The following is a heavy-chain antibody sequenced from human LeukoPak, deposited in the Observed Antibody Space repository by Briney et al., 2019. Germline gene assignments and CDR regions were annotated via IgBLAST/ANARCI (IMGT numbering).Heavy chain of an antibody. CDR3: ARRDSAIVKEEY. V-gene: IGHV4-34*01. CDR2: INHSGST. D-gene: IGHD1-26*01. Sequence: PSETLSLTCAVYGGSFSGYYWSWIRQPPGKGLGWIGEINHSGSTNYNPSLKSRVTISVDTSKNQFSLKLSSVTAADTAVYYCARRDSAIVKEEYWGQGTLVTVSS. J-gene: IGHJ4*02. CDR1: GGSFSGYY.